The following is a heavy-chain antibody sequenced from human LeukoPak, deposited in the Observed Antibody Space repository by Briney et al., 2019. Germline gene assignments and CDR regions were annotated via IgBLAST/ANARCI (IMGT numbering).Heavy chain of an antibody. CDR2: IYPVDSDA. CDR1: GYSFTNYW. V-gene: IGHV5-51*01. Sequence: GESLMIPCKGSGYSFTNYWIGWVRQLPGQGLKWMVIIYPVDSDASYSPSFQGQATISVDKSINTAYLQWSSLKASDTAMYYCARRRDLYSGSYYSFDYWGQGTLVTVSS. D-gene: IGHD1-26*01. J-gene: IGHJ4*02. CDR3: ARRRDLYSGSYYSFDY.